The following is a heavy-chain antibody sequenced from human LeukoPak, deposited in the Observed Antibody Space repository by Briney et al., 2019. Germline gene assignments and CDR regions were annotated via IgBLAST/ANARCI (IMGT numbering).Heavy chain of an antibody. CDR1: GYTFTSYD. Sequence: GASVKVSCKASGYTFTSYDINWVRQATEQGLEWMGWMNPYSGNTGSAQKFQGRVTMTRNTSIGTAYMELSSLRSEDTAVYYCARGRVADYWGRGTLVTVSS. D-gene: IGHD3-3*01. CDR2: MNPYSGNT. CDR3: ARGRVADY. V-gene: IGHV1-8*01. J-gene: IGHJ4*02.